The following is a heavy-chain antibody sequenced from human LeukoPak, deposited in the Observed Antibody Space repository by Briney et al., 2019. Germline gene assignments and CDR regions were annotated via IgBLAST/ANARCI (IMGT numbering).Heavy chain of an antibody. CDR2: LCHGGST. Sequence: GGSLRLSCAASGFTFSTNYMSWVRQAPGKGLEWVSVLCHGGSTYYADSVKGRFTISRDNSNNTLYLQMNRLRVKDTAVYYCASEPTGDYGLGFWGQGTLVTVSS. D-gene: IGHD4-17*01. CDR1: GFTFSTNY. J-gene: IGHJ4*02. CDR3: ASEPTGDYGLGF. V-gene: IGHV3-53*01.